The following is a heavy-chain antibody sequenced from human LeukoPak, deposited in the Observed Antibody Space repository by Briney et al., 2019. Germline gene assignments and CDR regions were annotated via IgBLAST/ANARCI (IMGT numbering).Heavy chain of an antibody. CDR2: IYTSEST. CDR1: GASISSYY. V-gene: IGHV4-4*07. CDR3: ASWYYDFWSGYSTDY. D-gene: IGHD3-3*01. J-gene: IGHJ4*02. Sequence: SETLSLTCTVSGASISSYYWSWIRQPAGKGLEWIGRIYTSESTNYNPSLKSRVTISVDTSKNQFSLKLSSVTAADTAVYYCASWYYDFWSGYSTDYWGQGTLVTVSS.